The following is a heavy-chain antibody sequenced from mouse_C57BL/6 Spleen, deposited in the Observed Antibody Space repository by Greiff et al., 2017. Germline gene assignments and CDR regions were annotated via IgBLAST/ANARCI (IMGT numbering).Heavy chain of an antibody. CDR3: ARPYYSNTNAMDY. CDR2: IWSDGST. CDR1: GFSLTSYG. J-gene: IGHJ4*01. D-gene: IGHD2-5*01. V-gene: IGHV2-6*03. Sequence: QVQLKESGPGLVAPSQSLSITCTVSGFSLTSYGVHWVRQPPGKGLEWLVVIWSDGSTTYNSALKSRLSISKDNSKSQVFLKMNSLQTDDTAMYYCARPYYSNTNAMDYWGQGTSVTVSS.